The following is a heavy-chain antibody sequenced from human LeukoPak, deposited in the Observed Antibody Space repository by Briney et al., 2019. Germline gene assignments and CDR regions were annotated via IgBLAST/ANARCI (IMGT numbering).Heavy chain of an antibody. Sequence: ASVKVSCKASGYTFTSYGISWVRQAPGQGLEWMGWIGAYNGNTNYAQKLQGRVTMTTDTSTSTAYMELRSLRSDDTAVYYCARRLYDILTGYPYYFDYWGQGTLVTVSS. V-gene: IGHV1-18*01. J-gene: IGHJ4*02. CDR3: ARRLYDILTGYPYYFDY. CDR2: IGAYNGNT. CDR1: GYTFTSYG. D-gene: IGHD3-9*01.